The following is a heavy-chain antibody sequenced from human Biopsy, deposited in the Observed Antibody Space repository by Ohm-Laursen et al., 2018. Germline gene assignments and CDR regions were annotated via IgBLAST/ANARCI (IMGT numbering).Heavy chain of an antibody. Sequence: SDTLSLTCTVSGGSFTGHYWSWIRQPPGKELEWIGHISCTGYTSYNASLKSRVTISVDTSRNHFSLRLSSLTAADTAVYYCARGSNDFGGLYFPRWGQGTLLTVSS. CDR2: ISCTGYT. J-gene: IGHJ4*02. D-gene: IGHD4-23*01. CDR1: GGSFTGHY. CDR3: ARGSNDFGGLYFPR. V-gene: IGHV4-59*11.